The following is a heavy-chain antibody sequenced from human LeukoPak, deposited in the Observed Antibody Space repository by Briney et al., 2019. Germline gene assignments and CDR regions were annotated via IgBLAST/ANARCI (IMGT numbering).Heavy chain of an antibody. V-gene: IGHV1-18*01. CDR1: GYTFMKYG. CDR2: ISTNNGNT. CDR3: ARDPKWEGWNTEGRVMDV. Sequence: GASVKVSCKASGYTFMKYGLSWVRQAPGQGLEWLGWISTNNGNTKYAEKFQGRVTMTTDTSTSTAYMESRSLRSDDTAVYHCARDPKWEGWNTEGRVMDVWGQGTTVTVSS. J-gene: IGHJ6*02. D-gene: IGHD1-26*01.